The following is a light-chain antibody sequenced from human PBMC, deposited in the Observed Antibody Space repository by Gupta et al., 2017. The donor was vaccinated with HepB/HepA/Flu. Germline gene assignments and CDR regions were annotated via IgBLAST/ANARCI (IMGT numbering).Light chain of an antibody. J-gene: IGKJ3*01. V-gene: IGKV3-15*01. CDR1: QSVSSN. CDR2: GAS. Sequence: EIVMTQSPATLSVSPGERATLSCRASQSVSSNLAWYQQKPGQAPRLLIYGASTRATGIPARFSGSGYGTEFTLTISSRQSEDFAVYYCQQYNNWPPFTLGPGTKVDIK. CDR3: QQYNNWPPFT.